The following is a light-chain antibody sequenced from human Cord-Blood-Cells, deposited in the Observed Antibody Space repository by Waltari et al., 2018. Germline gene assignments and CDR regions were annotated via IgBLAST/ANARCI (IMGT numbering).Light chain of an antibody. CDR1: SSDVGGYNY. CDR2: DVS. CDR3: SSYTSSSTWV. V-gene: IGLV2-14*01. J-gene: IGLJ3*02. Sequence: SALTQPASVSGSPGQSITISCTGTSSDVGGYNYVSWYQQHPGKAPKPMIYDVSTRPAGVSNRFSGSKSGNAASLTISGLQAEDEADYYCSSYTSSSTWVFGGGTKLTVL.